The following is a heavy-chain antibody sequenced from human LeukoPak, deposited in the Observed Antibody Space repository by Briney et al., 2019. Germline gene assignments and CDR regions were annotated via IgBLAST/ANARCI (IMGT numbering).Heavy chain of an antibody. Sequence: PSETLSLTCAVSGYSISSGYYWGWIRQPPGKGLEWIGSIYHSGSTYYNPSLKSRVTISVDTSKNQFSLKLSSVTAADTAVYYCARHLTMIVVADFDYWGQGTLVTVSS. J-gene: IGHJ4*02. V-gene: IGHV4-38-2*01. CDR3: ARHLTMIVVADFDY. D-gene: IGHD3-22*01. CDR1: GYSISSGYY. CDR2: IYHSGST.